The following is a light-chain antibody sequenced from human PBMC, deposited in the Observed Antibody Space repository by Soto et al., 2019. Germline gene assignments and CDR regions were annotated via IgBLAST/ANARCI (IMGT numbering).Light chain of an antibody. CDR3: SSYTSSSTIYV. CDR2: DVS. V-gene: IGLV2-14*01. Sequence: QSALTQPASVSGSPGQSITISCTGTSSDVGGYNYVSWYQQHPGKAPKLMIYDVSNRPSGVSNRFSGSKFGNTASLTISGLQAEDEADYYCSSYTSSSTIYVFGTGTKVTVL. J-gene: IGLJ1*01. CDR1: SSDVGGYNY.